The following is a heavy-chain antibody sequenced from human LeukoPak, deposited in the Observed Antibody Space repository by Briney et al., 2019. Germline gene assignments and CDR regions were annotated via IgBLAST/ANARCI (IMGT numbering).Heavy chain of an antibody. V-gene: IGHV3-23*01. Sequence: PGGSLRLSCAASGFTFSSYDMSWVRQAPGKGLEWVSDISGSGDNTSYADSVKGRFTISRDNPKNSLYLQMNSPRPEDTAIYYRTKGGRWKRLDYWGQGALVTVSS. D-gene: IGHD2-15*01. J-gene: IGHJ4*02. CDR2: ISGSGDNT. CDR3: TKGGRWKRLDY. CDR1: GFTFSSYD.